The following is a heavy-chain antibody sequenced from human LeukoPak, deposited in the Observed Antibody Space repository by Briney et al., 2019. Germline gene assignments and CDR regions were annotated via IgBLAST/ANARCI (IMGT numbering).Heavy chain of an antibody. J-gene: IGHJ4*02. CDR1: GFTFSGCA. CDR2: ISASGGST. Sequence: GGSLRLSCVASGFTFSGCAMSWVRQAPGKGLEWVATISASGGSTYYADSVKGRFTISRDNSKNMLYLQMNSLRAEDTAVYYCAKDLGYYYDSSGYYYFDYWGQGALVTVPS. CDR3: AKDLGYYYDSSGYYYFDY. V-gene: IGHV3-23*01. D-gene: IGHD3-22*01.